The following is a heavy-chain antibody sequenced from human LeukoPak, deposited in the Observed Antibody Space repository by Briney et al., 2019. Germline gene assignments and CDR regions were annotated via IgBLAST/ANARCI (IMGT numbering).Heavy chain of an antibody. J-gene: IGHJ5*02. Sequence: SETLSLTCAVYGGSFSGYYWSWIRQSPGTGLEWIGEINHGGSTNYNPSLKSRVTISVDTSKNQFSLKLSSVTAADTAVYYCARGRIAGTAGNWFDPWGQGTLVTVSS. V-gene: IGHV4-34*01. CDR2: INHGGST. CDR3: ARGRIAGTAGNWFDP. CDR1: GGSFSGYY. D-gene: IGHD2-15*01.